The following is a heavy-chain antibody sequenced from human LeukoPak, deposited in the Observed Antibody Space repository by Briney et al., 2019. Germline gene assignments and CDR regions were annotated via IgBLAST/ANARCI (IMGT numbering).Heavy chain of an antibody. D-gene: IGHD6-19*01. Sequence: GGSLRLSCAASGFTFSSYEMNWVRQAPGKGLEWVSYISSSGSTIYYADSVKGRFTISRDNAKNSLYLQMNSLRAEDTAVHYCARDSSHIAVAGCFDYWGQGTLVTVSS. V-gene: IGHV3-48*03. CDR1: GFTFSSYE. J-gene: IGHJ4*02. CDR2: ISSSGSTI. CDR3: ARDSSHIAVAGCFDY.